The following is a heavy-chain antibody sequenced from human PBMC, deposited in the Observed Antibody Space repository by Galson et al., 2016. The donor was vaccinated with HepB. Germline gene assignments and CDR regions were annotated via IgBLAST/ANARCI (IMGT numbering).Heavy chain of an antibody. CDR1: GFTFTNYW. D-gene: IGHD3-22*01. V-gene: IGHV3-74*01. CDR3: ARVDEGYYYLIDY. Sequence: SLRLSCAASGFTFTNYWMHWVRQAPGKGLVWVSRINSDGSTTTYADSVKGRFTISRDNAKNSLYLQMNSLRDEDTAVYYCARVDEGYYYLIDYWGQGTLVTVSS. J-gene: IGHJ4*02. CDR2: INSDGSTT.